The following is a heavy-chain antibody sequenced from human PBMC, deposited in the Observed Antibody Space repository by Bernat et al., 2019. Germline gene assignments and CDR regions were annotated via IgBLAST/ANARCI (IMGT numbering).Heavy chain of an antibody. Sequence: QLRLQESGPGLVKPSETLSLTCTVSGGSISSSSYYWGWIRQPPGKGLEWIGSIYYSGSTYYNPSLKSRVTISVDTSKNQFSLKLSSVTAADTAVYYCARRIAVAAFDYWGQGTLVTVSS. D-gene: IGHD6-19*01. J-gene: IGHJ4*02. CDR3: ARRIAVAAFDY. V-gene: IGHV4-39*01. CDR2: IYYSGST. CDR1: GGSISSSSYY.